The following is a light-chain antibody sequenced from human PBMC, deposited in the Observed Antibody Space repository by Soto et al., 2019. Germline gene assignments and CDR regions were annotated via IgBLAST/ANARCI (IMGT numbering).Light chain of an antibody. CDR3: QQYANSPLLT. Sequence: EIVLTQSPGTLSLSPGETATLSCRASQTIGRNYLAWYQQKPGHAPRLLIFGTATRATGIPDRFSGSGSGTDFTLSIIRLEHEDFAVYYCQQYANSPLLTFGGGTKVEIK. CDR2: GTA. J-gene: IGKJ4*01. V-gene: IGKV3-20*01. CDR1: QTIGRNY.